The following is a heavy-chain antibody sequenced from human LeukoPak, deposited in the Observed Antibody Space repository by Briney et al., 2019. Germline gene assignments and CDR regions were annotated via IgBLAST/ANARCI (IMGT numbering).Heavy chain of an antibody. J-gene: IGHJ4*02. Sequence: SETLSLTCTVSGGSISGGTYYWSWIRQTAGRGLEWIGRIFSSGTTNYNPSLKSRVTISVDTSKNQFSLNLTSVTAADTAVYYCARDICGYSYSCFDNWGQGTLVTVSS. CDR2: IFSSGTT. D-gene: IGHD5-18*01. CDR3: ARDICGYSYSCFDN. CDR1: GGSISGGTYY. V-gene: IGHV4-61*02.